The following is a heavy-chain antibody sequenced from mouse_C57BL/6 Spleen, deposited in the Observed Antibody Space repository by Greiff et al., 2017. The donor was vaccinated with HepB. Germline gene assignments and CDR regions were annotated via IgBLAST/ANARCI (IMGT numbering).Heavy chain of an antibody. D-gene: IGHD4-1*01. CDR3: TRGGTGRYFDY. Sequence: VQLKESGAELVRPGASVTLSCKASGYTFTDYEMHWVKQTPVHGLEWIGAIDPETGGTAYNQKFKGKAILTADKSSSTAYMELRSLTSEDSAVYYCTRGGTGRYFDYWGQGTTLTVSS. CDR1: GYTFTDYE. J-gene: IGHJ2*01. V-gene: IGHV1-15*01. CDR2: IDPETGGT.